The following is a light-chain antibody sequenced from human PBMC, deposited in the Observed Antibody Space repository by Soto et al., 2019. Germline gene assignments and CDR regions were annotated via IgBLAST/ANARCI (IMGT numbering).Light chain of an antibody. Sequence: QSALTQPASVSGSPGQSITISCTGTSSDVGGYNYVSWYQQHPGKAPKLMIYEVSNRPSGVSNRFSGSKSGNTASLTISGLQAEDEADYYCGTWDNSLSGYVFGTGTKLTVL. CDR2: EVS. CDR1: SSDVGGYNY. J-gene: IGLJ1*01. CDR3: GTWDNSLSGYV. V-gene: IGLV2-14*01.